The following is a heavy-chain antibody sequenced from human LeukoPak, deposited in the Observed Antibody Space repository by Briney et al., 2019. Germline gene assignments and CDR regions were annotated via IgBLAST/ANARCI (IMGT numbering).Heavy chain of an antibody. V-gene: IGHV4-39*07. J-gene: IGHJ4*02. CDR2: IYSSGST. CDR3: ARDTVEMATTDPFDY. Sequence: PSETLSLTCNVSGVSISSSSYYWGWIRQPPGKGLEWIGSIYSSGSTYYNSSPKSRVTISVDTSKNQFSLKLSSVTAADTAVYYCARDTVEMATTDPFDYWGQGTLVTVSS. CDR1: GVSISSSSYY. D-gene: IGHD5-24*01.